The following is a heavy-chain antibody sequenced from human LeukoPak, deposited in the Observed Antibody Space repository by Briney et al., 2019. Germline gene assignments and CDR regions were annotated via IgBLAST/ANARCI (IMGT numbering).Heavy chain of an antibody. J-gene: IGHJ4*02. CDR3: ATNPPGIAVAGNGNFDN. D-gene: IGHD6-19*01. Sequence: GGSLRLSCAASGFTFDHYAMHWVRQAPGKGLEWVSGITWNSDAIGYADSVKGRFTISRDNAKNSLYLQMQSLRPEDTAFYYCATNPPGIAVAGNGNFDNWGQGTLVTVSS. CDR2: ITWNSDAI. V-gene: IGHV3-9*01. CDR1: GFTFDHYA.